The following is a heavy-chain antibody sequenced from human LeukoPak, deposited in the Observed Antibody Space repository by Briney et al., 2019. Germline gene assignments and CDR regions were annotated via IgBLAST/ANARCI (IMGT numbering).Heavy chain of an antibody. CDR3: ARWGTAMVTSGY. D-gene: IGHD5-18*01. Sequence: GGSLRLSCAASGFTFSSYSMNWVRQAPGKVLEWVSSISSSSSYIYYADSVKGRFTISRDNAKNSLYLQMNSLRAEDTAVYYCARWGTAMVTSGYWGQGTLVTVSS. CDR1: GFTFSSYS. V-gene: IGHV3-21*01. J-gene: IGHJ4*02. CDR2: ISSSSSYI.